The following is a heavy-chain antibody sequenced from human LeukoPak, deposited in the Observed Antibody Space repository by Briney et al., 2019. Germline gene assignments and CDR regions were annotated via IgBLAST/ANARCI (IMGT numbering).Heavy chain of an antibody. J-gene: IGHJ6*03. D-gene: IGHD1-1*01. CDR1: GFTFSNYA. CDR3: ARGGYNWNVHYYYYMDV. CDR2: INDRGIAT. V-gene: IGHV3-23*01. Sequence: GGSLRLSCAASGFTFSNYAMSWVRQAPGKGLEWVSTINDRGIATYYADSVKGRFTISRDNSKNTLSLQVSSLRAEDTAVYYCARGGYNWNVHYYYYMDVWGKGTTVTVSS.